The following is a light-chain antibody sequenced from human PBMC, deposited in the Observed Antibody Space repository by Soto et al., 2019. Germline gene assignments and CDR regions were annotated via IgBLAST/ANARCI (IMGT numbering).Light chain of an antibody. CDR1: QSVSSSY. J-gene: IGKJ1*01. Sequence: EIVFSPSPVSLSLSPGEGATLSCRASQSVSSSYLAWYQQKPGQAPRLLIYGASSRATGIPDRFSGSGSGTDFTLTISRLEPEDFAVYYGQKYGRAPRRFGQGTEVDIK. V-gene: IGKV3-20*01. CDR2: GAS. CDR3: QKYGRAPRR.